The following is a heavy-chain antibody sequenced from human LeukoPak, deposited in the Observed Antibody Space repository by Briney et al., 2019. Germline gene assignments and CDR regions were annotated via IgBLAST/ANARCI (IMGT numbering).Heavy chain of an antibody. CDR1: GYTLTSYD. CDR3: ARGAPGSYCSGGSCPYFDY. J-gene: IGHJ4*02. V-gene: IGHV1-8*01. D-gene: IGHD2-15*01. Sequence: ASVKVSCKASGYTLTSYDINWVRQATGQGVKWMGWVNPNSGHTGYAQKFQGRVTMTRKTSISTAYMDLSSLRSEDTAVYYCARGAPGSYCSGGSCPYFDYWGQGTLVSVSS. CDR2: VNPNSGHT.